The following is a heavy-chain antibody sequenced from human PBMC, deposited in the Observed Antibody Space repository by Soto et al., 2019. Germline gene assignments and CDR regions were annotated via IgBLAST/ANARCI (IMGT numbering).Heavy chain of an antibody. Sequence: SETLSLTCTVSGGSVSSGSYYWGWIRQPPGKGLEWIGYTYHSGSTNYNPSLKSRVTISVDTSKNQFSLSLTSVTAADTAVYYCARLSVAWFDPWGQGTLVTVSS. CDR2: TYHSGST. D-gene: IGHD6-19*01. CDR1: GGSVSSGSYY. V-gene: IGHV4-61*01. CDR3: ARLSVAWFDP. J-gene: IGHJ5*02.